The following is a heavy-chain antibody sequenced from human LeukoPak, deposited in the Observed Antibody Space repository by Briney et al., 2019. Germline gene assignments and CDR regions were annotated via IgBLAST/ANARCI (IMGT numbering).Heavy chain of an antibody. V-gene: IGHV1-69*13. J-gene: IGHJ4*02. Sequence: PVASVKVSCKTSGYTFTSYDINWVRQATGQGLEWMGGIIPMFGTANYAQKFQGRVTITADESTSTAYMELSSLTSDDTAVYYCARGDGGEQQLVLGYWGQGTLVTVSS. CDR1: GYTFTSYD. CDR2: IIPMFGTA. CDR3: ARGDGGEQQLVLGY. D-gene: IGHD6-13*01.